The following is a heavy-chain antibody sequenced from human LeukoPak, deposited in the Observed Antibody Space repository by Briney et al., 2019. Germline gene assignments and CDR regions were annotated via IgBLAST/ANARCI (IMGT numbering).Heavy chain of an antibody. CDR2: ISGSGGST. CDR3: AKDLWFGESENYFDY. Sequence: GGSLRLSCAASGFTFSNSAMSWVRQAPGKGLEWVSGISGSGGSTYYADSVKGRFTISRDNSKNTLYLQMNSLRAEDTAVYYCAKDLWFGESENYFDYWGQGTLVTVSS. J-gene: IGHJ4*02. V-gene: IGHV3-23*01. CDR1: GFTFSNSA. D-gene: IGHD3-10*01.